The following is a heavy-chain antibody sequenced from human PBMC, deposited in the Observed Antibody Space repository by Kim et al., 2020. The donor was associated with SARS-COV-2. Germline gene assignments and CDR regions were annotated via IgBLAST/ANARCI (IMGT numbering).Heavy chain of an antibody. D-gene: IGHD6-19*01. CDR3: AGASSGWYRRGYTYGMDA. CDR1: GYTFTSYA. V-gene: IGHV1-3*01. CDR2: INAGNGNT. J-gene: IGHJ6*02. Sequence: ASVKVSCKASGYTFTSYAMHWVRQPPGQRLEWMGWINAGNGNTKYSHEFQCRVTITRDTSASTAYMELSRLRSEDAAVYYYAGASSGWYRRGYTYGMDAWGQGTTVTVSS.